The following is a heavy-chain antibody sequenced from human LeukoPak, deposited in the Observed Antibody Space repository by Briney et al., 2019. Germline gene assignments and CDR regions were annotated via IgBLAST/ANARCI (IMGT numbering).Heavy chain of an antibody. Sequence: GGSLRLSCAASGFTFSDYYMSWIRQAPGKGLEWVSYISSSGSTIYYADSVKGRFTISRDNAKNSLYLQMNSLRAEDTAVYYCVMKNKPNYYYYYYMDVWGKGTTVTVSS. V-gene: IGHV3-11*01. J-gene: IGHJ6*03. CDR1: GFTFSDYY. CDR2: ISSSGSTI. CDR3: VMKNKPNYYYYYYMDV.